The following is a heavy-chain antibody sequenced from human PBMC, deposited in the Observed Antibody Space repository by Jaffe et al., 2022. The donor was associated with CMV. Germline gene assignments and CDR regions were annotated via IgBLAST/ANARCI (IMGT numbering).Heavy chain of an antibody. CDR3: ARIVRDYGDYTSSLGPSNYYYYYYMDV. D-gene: IGHD4-17*01. CDR2: IDWDDDK. V-gene: IGHV2-70*15. J-gene: IGHJ6*03. CDR1: GFSLSTSGMC. Sequence: QVTLRESGPALVKPTQTLTLTCTFSGFSLSTSGMCVSWIRQPPGKALEWLARIDWDDDKYYSTSLKTRLTISKDTSKNQVVLTMTNMDPVDTATYYCARIVRDYGDYTSSLGPSNYYYYYYMDVWGKGTTVTVSS.